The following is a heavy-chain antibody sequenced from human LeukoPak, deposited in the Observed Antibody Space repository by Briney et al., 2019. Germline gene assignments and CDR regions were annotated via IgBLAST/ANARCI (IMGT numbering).Heavy chain of an antibody. Sequence: GGSLRLSCAASGFTFSSYWMHWVRQAPGTGLVWVSRIKSDGSSTSYADSVKGRFTMSRDNAKNTLYLQMNSLTAEDTAVYYCVGGGRVSWLTYFDYWGQGSLVTVPS. CDR1: GFTFSSYW. J-gene: IGHJ4*02. CDR2: IKSDGSST. V-gene: IGHV3-74*01. D-gene: IGHD5-24*01. CDR3: VGGGRVSWLTYFDY.